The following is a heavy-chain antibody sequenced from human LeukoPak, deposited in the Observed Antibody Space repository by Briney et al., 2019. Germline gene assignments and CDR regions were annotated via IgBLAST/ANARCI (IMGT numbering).Heavy chain of an antibody. Sequence: GGSLRLSCVASGFTLSRYWMHWVRQAPGKGLMWVSHINGDGSSTTYAGSVKGRFTISRDNAKNTLYPQMISLRAEDTAVYYCARDNTYGSFDSWGQGTLVTVSS. J-gene: IGHJ4*02. CDR2: INGDGSST. CDR1: GFTLSRYW. D-gene: IGHD1-26*01. V-gene: IGHV3-74*01. CDR3: ARDNTYGSFDS.